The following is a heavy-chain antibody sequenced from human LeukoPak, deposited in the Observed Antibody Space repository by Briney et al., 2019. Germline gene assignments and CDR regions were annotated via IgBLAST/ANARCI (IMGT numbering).Heavy chain of an antibody. J-gene: IGHJ5*02. CDR1: GYTFTGYY. CDR2: INPNSGGT. D-gene: IGHD2-15*01. V-gene: IGHV1-2*02. Sequence: ASVKVSCKASGYTFTGYYMHWVRQAPGQGLEWMGWINPNSGGTNYAQKFQGRVTMTRDTSISTAYMELSRLRSDDTAVYYCARATPFASCSGGSCFPNWFDPWGQGPRSPSPQ. CDR3: ARATPFASCSGGSCFPNWFDP.